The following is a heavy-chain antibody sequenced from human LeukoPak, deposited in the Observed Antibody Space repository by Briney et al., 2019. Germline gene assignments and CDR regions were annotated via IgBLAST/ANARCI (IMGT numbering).Heavy chain of an antibody. Sequence: ASVKVSCKASGYTFTSYDIYWVRQTTGQGLEWMGWMNPNSGDTCYAQKFQGRVTMTRDTSISTAYMELSRLRSDDTAIYYCARGARVVPASIGYWGQGTLVTVSS. D-gene: IGHD2-2*02. J-gene: IGHJ4*02. CDR2: MNPNSGDT. CDR1: GYTFTSYD. V-gene: IGHV1-8*01. CDR3: ARGARVVPASIGY.